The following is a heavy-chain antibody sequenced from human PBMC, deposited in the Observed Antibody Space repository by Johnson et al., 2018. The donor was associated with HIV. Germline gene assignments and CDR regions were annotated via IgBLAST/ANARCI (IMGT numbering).Heavy chain of an antibody. CDR3: AKDRVRYTSDVDAFDL. CDR1: GFTFSSYD. J-gene: IGHJ3*01. Sequence: VQLVESGGGLVQPGGSLRLSCAASGFTFSSYDMHWVRQATGKGLEWVSAIGTAGDTYYPGSVKGRFTISRENAKNSLYLQMNSLRAEDTALYSCAKDRVRYTSDVDAFDLWGQGTMVTVSS. D-gene: IGHD3-22*01. CDR2: IGTAGDT. V-gene: IGHV3-13*01.